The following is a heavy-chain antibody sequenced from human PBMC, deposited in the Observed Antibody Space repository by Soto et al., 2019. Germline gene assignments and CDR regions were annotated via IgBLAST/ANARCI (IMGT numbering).Heavy chain of an antibody. Sequence: EVQLVESGGGLVQPGRSLRLSCAASGFTFDDYAMHWVRQAPGKGLEWVSGISWNSGSIGYADSVKGRFTISRDNSKNTLYLQMNSLRAEDTAVYYCARDPWYYYDSSGYYYVVYYGMDVWGQGTTVTVSS. CDR3: ARDPWYYYDSSGYYYVVYYGMDV. J-gene: IGHJ6*02. CDR1: GFTFDDYA. V-gene: IGHV3-9*01. D-gene: IGHD3-22*01. CDR2: ISWNSGSI.